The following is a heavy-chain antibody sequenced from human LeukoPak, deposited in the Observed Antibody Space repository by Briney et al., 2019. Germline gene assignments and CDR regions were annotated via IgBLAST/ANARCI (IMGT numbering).Heavy chain of an antibody. J-gene: IGHJ4*02. CDR2: IYHSGST. Sequence: GSLRLSCAASGFTFSSYSMNWVRQPPGKGLEWIGEIYHSGSTNYNPSLKSRVTISVDKSKNQFSLKLSSVTAADTAVYYCARDLRGSLNWGQGTLVTVSS. CDR3: ARDLRGSLN. V-gene: IGHV4-4*02. CDR1: GFTFSSYSM. D-gene: IGHD6-25*01.